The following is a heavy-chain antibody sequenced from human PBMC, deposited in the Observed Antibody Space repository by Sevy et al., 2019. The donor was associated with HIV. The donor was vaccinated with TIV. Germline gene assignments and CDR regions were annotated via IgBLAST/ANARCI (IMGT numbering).Heavy chain of an antibody. J-gene: IGHJ6*02. V-gene: IGHV3-7*01. Sequence: GGSLSLSCVGSGISISSHWMNWVRQSPGKGLEWVDNINQYGSEIYYVDSVKGRFTISRENAKNSGYLQMHSLRVEDSGVYYCARAMGVWGQGTTVTVSS. CDR1: GISISSHW. CDR2: INQYGSEI. CDR3: ARAMGV.